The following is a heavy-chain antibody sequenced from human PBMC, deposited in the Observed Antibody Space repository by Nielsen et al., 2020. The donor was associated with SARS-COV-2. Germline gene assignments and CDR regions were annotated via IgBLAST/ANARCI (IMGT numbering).Heavy chain of an antibody. Sequence: GGSLRLSCAASGFTFSSYWMHWVRQAPGKGLVWVSRINSDGSSTSYADSVKGRFTISRDNAKNTLYLQMNSLRAEDTAVYYCAKVGYSSSPNWFDPWGQGTLVTVSS. CDR1: GFTFSSYW. CDR2: INSDGSST. J-gene: IGHJ5*02. V-gene: IGHV3-74*01. D-gene: IGHD6-6*01. CDR3: AKVGYSSSPNWFDP.